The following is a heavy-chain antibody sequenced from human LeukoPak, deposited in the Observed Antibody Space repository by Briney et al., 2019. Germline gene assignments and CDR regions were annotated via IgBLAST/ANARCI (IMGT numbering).Heavy chain of an antibody. CDR1: GIXFSSFG. CDR3: AKEGAAGGKMQFCFDY. J-gene: IGHJ4*02. V-gene: IGHV3-30*18. CDR2: ISSDGNTE. Sequence: GGSLRLSCAASGIXFSSFGMHWVRQAPGKGLEWVAVISSDGNTEYYADSVQGRFTISRDNSKNALYLQMNSLRPEDTAVYYCAKEGAAGGKMQFCFDYWGRGTLVTVSS. D-gene: IGHD4-23*01.